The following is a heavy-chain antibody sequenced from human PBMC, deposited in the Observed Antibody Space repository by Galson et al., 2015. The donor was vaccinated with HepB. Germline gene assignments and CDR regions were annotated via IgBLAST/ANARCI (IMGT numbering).Heavy chain of an antibody. CDR1: GGSISSSNW. V-gene: IGHV4-4*02. Sequence: LSLTCAVSGGSISSSNWWSWVRQPPGKGLEWIGEIYHSGSTNYNPSLKSRVTISVDKSKNQFSLKLSSVTAADTAVYYCARAKRSEGDYYDSSGYLWPEYYYYYYGMDVWGQGTTVTVS. D-gene: IGHD3-22*01. J-gene: IGHJ6*02. CDR2: IYHSGST. CDR3: ARAKRSEGDYYDSSGYLWPEYYYYYYGMDV.